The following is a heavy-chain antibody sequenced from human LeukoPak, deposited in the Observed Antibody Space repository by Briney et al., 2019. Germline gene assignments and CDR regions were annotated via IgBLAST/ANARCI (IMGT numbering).Heavy chain of an antibody. Sequence: GGSLRLSCAASGFTFSSYDMHWVRQATGKGLEWVSAIGTAGDTYYPGSVKGRLTISRENAKNSLYLQMNSLRAGDTAVYYCARDLPRSDGMDVWGQGTTVTVSS. J-gene: IGHJ6*02. V-gene: IGHV3-13*04. CDR1: GFTFSSYD. CDR2: IGTAGDT. CDR3: ARDLPRSDGMDV. D-gene: IGHD3-10*01.